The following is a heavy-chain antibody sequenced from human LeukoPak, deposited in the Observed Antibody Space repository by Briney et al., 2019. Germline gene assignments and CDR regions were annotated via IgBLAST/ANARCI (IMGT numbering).Heavy chain of an antibody. V-gene: IGHV3-30-3*01. CDR1: GFTFSSYA. CDR3: ARSQGFDY. Sequence: GRSLRLSCAASGFTFSSYAMHWVRQAPGKGLEWVAVISYDGSNKYYADSVKGRFTISRDNSKNTLYLQMNSLRAEDTAVYYCARSQGFDYWGQGTLVTASS. J-gene: IGHJ4*02. CDR2: ISYDGSNK.